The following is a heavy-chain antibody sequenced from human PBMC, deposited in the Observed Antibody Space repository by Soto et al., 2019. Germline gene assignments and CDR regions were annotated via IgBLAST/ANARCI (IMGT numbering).Heavy chain of an antibody. J-gene: IGHJ4*02. CDR2: ISGSGGST. V-gene: IGHV3-23*01. Sequence: EVQLLESGGGLVQPGGSLRLSCAASGFTFSSYAMRWVRQAPGKWLEWVSAISGSGGSTYYADAVKGRFTISRDNSKNTLYLQMNSLRAEDTAVYYCAKDLRVGAAAGTIDYWGQGTLVTVSS. D-gene: IGHD6-13*01. CDR3: AKDLRVGAAAGTIDY. CDR1: GFTFSSYA.